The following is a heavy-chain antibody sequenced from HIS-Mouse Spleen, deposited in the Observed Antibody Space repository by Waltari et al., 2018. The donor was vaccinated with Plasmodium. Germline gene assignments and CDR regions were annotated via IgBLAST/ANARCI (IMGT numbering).Heavy chain of an antibody. CDR2: IKQDGMEK. D-gene: IGHD6-13*01. CDR1: GFTFSSYW. CDR3: ASSWYWYFDL. Sequence: EVQLVESGGGLVQPGGSLRLSCAASGFTFSSYWMSWVGQAPGKGLEWVANIKQDGMEKNYVDSVKGRFTISRDNAKNSLYLQMNSLRAEDTAVYYCASSWYWYFDLWGRGTLVTVSS. J-gene: IGHJ2*01. V-gene: IGHV3-7*01.